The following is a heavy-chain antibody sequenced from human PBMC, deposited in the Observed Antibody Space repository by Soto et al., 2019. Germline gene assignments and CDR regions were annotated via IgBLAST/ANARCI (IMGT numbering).Heavy chain of an antibody. J-gene: IGHJ5*02. CDR3: ARRDSSHIYFGP. CDR1: GYSFTSYW. V-gene: IGHV5-51*01. Sequence: GASLKISCKGSGYSFTSYWIAWVRQMPGKGLEWMGIIYPGDSDTRYSPSFQGQVIISADKSTSTAYLQWSSLKASDTAMYYCARRDSSHIYFGPWGQGTLVTVLL. D-gene: IGHD4-4*01. CDR2: IYPGDSDT.